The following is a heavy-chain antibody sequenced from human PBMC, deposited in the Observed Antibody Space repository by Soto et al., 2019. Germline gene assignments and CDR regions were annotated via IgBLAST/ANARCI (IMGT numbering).Heavy chain of an antibody. D-gene: IGHD6-19*01. Sequence: RGLSFVASGXSISTPALTCGRQAPGKGLEGVSSISGRSGDTYYASSVKGRFTISGAGSKNTRILQMNNLRAEDNALYYCTRARSPWPNYFDSWGPGMQVTVSS. CDR1: GXSISTPA. CDR2: ISGRSGDT. V-gene: IGHV3-23*01. CDR3: TRARSPWPNYFDS. J-gene: IGHJ4*02.